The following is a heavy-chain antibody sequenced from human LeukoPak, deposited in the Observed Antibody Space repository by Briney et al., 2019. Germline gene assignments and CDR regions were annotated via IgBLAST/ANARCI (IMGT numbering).Heavy chain of an antibody. D-gene: IGHD5-12*01. CDR1: GFMFSSYT. J-gene: IGHJ4*02. V-gene: IGHV3-48*01. CDR3: ATYSGYDRIFDY. CDR2: ISGSSSAI. Sequence: PGGSLRLSCAASGFMFSSYTINWVRQAPGKGLEWVSYISGSSSAIYYADSVKGRFTISRDNAKKSLYLQINGLRAEDTAVYYCATYSGYDRIFDYWGQGTLVTVSS.